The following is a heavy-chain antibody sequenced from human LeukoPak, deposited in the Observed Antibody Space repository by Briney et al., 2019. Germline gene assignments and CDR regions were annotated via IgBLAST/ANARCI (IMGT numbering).Heavy chain of an antibody. Sequence: ASVKVSCKASGYTFTAYYMHWVRQAPGQGLEWMGWINPNSGGTNYAQTFQGRVTMTRDTSISTAYMELSRLRSDDTAVYYCGREYYDSSGSWFDPWGQGTLVTVSS. CDR3: GREYYDSSGSWFDP. CDR1: GYTFTAYY. J-gene: IGHJ5*02. D-gene: IGHD3-22*01. V-gene: IGHV1-2*02. CDR2: INPNSGGT.